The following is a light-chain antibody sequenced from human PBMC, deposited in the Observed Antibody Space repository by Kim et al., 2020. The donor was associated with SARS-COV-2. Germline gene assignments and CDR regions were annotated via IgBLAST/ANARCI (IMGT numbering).Light chain of an antibody. V-gene: IGKV1-33*01. J-gene: IGKJ4*01. CDR2: DAS. CDR1: QDISNY. CDR3: QTS. Sequence: SPSSLSASVGDRVTITCQASQDISNYLNWYQQKPGKAPKLLIYDASNLETGVPSRFSGSGSGTDFTFTISSLQPEDIATYYCQTSFGGGTKVDIK.